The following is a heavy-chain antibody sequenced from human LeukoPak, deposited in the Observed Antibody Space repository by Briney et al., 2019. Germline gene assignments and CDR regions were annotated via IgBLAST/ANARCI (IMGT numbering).Heavy chain of an antibody. V-gene: IGHV3-33*06. CDR2: IWFDGSAK. D-gene: IGHD3/OR15-3a*01. CDR3: AKAPLGSYNSWTGFYPGFDS. Sequence: GGSLRLSCAASGFSFSSYDMHWVRQAPGKGLEWVAIIWFDGSAKYYGDSVKGRFTVSRDNSKNTLYLQMNSLRAEDTAVFYCAKAPLGSYNSWTGFYPGFDSWGQGTLVAVSS. CDR1: GFSFSSYD. J-gene: IGHJ4*02.